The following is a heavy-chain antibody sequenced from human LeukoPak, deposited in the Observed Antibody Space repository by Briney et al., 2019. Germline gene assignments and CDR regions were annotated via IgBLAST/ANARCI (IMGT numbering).Heavy chain of an antibody. CDR1: GYXFTGYY. D-gene: IGHD6-13*01. V-gene: IGHV1-2*02. Sequence: ASVKVSCTASGYXFTGYYIHWVRQAPGQGLEWVGWINPNSGGTNYAQKFQGRVTMTRDTSISTAYMELSKLRSDDTAVYYCARYHRVAAAGTDWFDPWGQGTLVTVSS. CDR2: INPNSGGT. J-gene: IGHJ5*02. CDR3: ARYHRVAAAGTDWFDP.